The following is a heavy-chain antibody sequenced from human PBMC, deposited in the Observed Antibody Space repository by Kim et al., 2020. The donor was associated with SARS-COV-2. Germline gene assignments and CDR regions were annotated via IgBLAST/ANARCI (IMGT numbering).Heavy chain of an antibody. J-gene: IGHJ6*02. V-gene: IGHV3-23*01. CDR3: AKDDFWSGYYYYAMDV. D-gene: IGHD3-3*01. Sequence: SVKGRFTISRDNSKNTLYLQMNSLRAEDTAVYYCAKDDFWSGYYYYAMDVWGQGTTVTVSS.